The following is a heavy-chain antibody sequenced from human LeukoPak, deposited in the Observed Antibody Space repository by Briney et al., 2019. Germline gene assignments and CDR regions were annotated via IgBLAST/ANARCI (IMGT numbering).Heavy chain of an antibody. J-gene: IGHJ4*02. CDR3: ARLSIAVAGTDY. Sequence: EASVKVSCKASGYTFTGYYMHWVRQAPGQGLEWMGRINPNSGGTNYAQKFQGRVTMTRDTSLSTAYMELSRLRSDDTAVYYCARLSIAVAGTDYWGQGTLVTVSS. CDR1: GYTFTGYY. CDR2: INPNSGGT. V-gene: IGHV1-2*06. D-gene: IGHD6-19*01.